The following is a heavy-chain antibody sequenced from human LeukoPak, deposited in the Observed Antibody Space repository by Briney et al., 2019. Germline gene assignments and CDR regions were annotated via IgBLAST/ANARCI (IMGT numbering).Heavy chain of an antibody. J-gene: IGHJ4*02. CDR3: ARGYGDFRVEGRYFHS. Sequence: SETLSLTCTVSGGSITSSSYYWGWIRQPPGKGLEWIGSIYYSGSTYYNPSLKSRVTISVDTSKNQFSLKLSSVTAADTAVYYCARGYGDFRVEGRYFHSWGQGTLVTVSS. V-gene: IGHV4-39*07. D-gene: IGHD4-17*01. CDR1: GGSITSSSYY. CDR2: IYYSGST.